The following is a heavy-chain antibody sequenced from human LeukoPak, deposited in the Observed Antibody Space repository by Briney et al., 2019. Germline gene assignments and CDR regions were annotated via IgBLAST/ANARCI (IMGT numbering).Heavy chain of an antibody. V-gene: IGHV4-34*01. CDR2: INHSGST. CDR1: GGSFSGYY. D-gene: IGHD6-13*01. Sequence: PSETLSLTCAVYGGSFSGYYWSWIRQPPGKGLEWIGEINHSGSTNYNPSLKSRVTISVDTSKNQFSLKLSSVTAADTAVYYCARCSSSWLVRLFGPWGQGTLVTVSS. J-gene: IGHJ5*02. CDR3: ARCSSSWLVRLFGP.